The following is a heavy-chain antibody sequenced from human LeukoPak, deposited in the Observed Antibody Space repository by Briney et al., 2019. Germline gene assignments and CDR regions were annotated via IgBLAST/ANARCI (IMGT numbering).Heavy chain of an antibody. J-gene: IGHJ5*02. V-gene: IGHV3-48*01. CDR2: ISSSSSTI. CDR1: GFTFSSYS. CDR3: AREWRVTMIVPFDP. Sequence: GGSLRLSCAASGFTFSSYSMNWVRQAPGKGLEWVSYISSSSSTIYYADSVKGRFTISRDNAKNSLYLQMNSLRAQDTAVYYCAREWRVTMIVPFDPWGQGTLVTVSS. D-gene: IGHD3-22*01.